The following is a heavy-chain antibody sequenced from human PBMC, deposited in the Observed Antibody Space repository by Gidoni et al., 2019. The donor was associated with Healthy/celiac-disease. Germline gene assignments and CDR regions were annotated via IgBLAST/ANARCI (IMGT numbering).Heavy chain of an antibody. CDR3: ARQRLAHIVVVTASNPSEYYYGMDV. Sequence: EVQLVQSGAEVKKPGESLRISCKGSGSSFTSYWISWVRQMPGKGLEWMGRIDPSDSYTNYSPSFQGHVTISADKSISTAYLQWSSLKASDTAMYYCARQRLAHIVVVTASNPSEYYYGMDVWGQGTTVTVSS. D-gene: IGHD2-21*02. V-gene: IGHV5-10-1*03. CDR2: IDPSDSYT. J-gene: IGHJ6*02. CDR1: GSSFTSYW.